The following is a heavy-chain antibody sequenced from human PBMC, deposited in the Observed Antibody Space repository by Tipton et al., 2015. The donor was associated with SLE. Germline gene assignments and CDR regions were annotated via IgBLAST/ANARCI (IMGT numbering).Heavy chain of an antibody. V-gene: IGHV3-7*01. CDR2: IKQDGSEK. CDR1: GFTFSSYW. D-gene: IGHD4-11*01. Sequence: GSLRLSCAASGFTFSSYWMSWVRQAPGKGLEWVANIKQDGSEKYYVDSVKGRFTISRDNAKNSPYLQMNSLRAEDTAVYYCARIPTTVYWYFDLWGRGTLVTVSS. CDR3: ARIPTTVYWYFDL. J-gene: IGHJ2*01.